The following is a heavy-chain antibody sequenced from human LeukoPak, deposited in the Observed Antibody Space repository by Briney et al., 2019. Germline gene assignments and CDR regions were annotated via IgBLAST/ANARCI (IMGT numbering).Heavy chain of an antibody. CDR2: ISAYNGNT. J-gene: IGHJ4*02. CDR1: GYTFTSYG. V-gene: IGHV1-18*01. CDR3: ARFTFWSGYYPFDY. D-gene: IGHD3-3*01. Sequence: VAPVKVSCKASGYTFTSYGISWVRQAPGQGLEWMGWISAYNGNTNYAQKLQGRVTMTTDTSTSTAYMELRSLRSDDTAVYYCARFTFWSGYYPFDYWGQGTLVTVSS.